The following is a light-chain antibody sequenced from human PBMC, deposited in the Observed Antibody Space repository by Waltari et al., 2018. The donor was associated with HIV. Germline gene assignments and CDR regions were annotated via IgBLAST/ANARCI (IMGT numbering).Light chain of an antibody. J-gene: IGLJ1*01. CDR1: RSDVVGYNS. V-gene: IGLV2-8*01. CDR2: EVS. CDR3: SSYAGNNNYV. Sequence: QSALTQPPSASGSPGQSVPISCIGTRSDVVGYNSAPCAQQPPGKAPKLKIYEVSKRPSGVPDRFSGSKSGNTASLTVSGLQAEDEADYYCSSYAGNNNYVFGSGTKVTVL.